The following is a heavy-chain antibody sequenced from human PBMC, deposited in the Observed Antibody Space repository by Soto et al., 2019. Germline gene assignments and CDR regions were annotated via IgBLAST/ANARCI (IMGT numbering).Heavy chain of an antibody. Sequence: VSGGSISSYYWSWIRQPPGKGLEWIGYIYYSGSTNYNPSLKSRVTISVDTSKNQFSLKLSSVTAADTAVYYCARDDTMVRDYGMDVWGQGTTVTVSS. D-gene: IGHD3-10*01. CDR2: IYYSGST. J-gene: IGHJ6*02. V-gene: IGHV4-59*01. CDR3: ARDDTMVRDYGMDV. CDR1: GGSISSYY.